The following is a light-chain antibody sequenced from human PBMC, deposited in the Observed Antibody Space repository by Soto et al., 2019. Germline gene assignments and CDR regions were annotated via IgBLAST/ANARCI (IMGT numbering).Light chain of an antibody. J-gene: IGKJ1*01. CDR2: AAS. CDR1: QSISSY. Sequence: DIQMTQSPSSLSASVGDRVTITCRASQSISSYLNWYQQKPGKAPKLLIYAASSLQSGVPSRFCGSGSGTDFTHTISSLQPEDFASYYCQQSYSTPWTFGQGTKVEIK. V-gene: IGKV1-39*01. CDR3: QQSYSTPWT.